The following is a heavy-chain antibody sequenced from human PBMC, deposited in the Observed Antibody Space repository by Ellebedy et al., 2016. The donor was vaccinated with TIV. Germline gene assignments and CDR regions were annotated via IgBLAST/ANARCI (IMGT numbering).Heavy chain of an antibody. J-gene: IGHJ6*02. D-gene: IGHD3-16*01. V-gene: IGHV3-30*02. CDR3: VKEGDGDV. CDR1: GFTFSIFG. CDR2: VRYDGTTK. Sequence: GESLKISCAASGFTFSIFGMHWVRQAPGKGLEWVTFVRYDGTTKLYADSVKGRFTISRDNSHNMLYLQMNTLRVEDTGVYYCVKEGDGDVWGQGTTVTVSS.